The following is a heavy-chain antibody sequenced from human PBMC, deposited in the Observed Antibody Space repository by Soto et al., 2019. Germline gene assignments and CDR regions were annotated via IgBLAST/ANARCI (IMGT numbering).Heavy chain of an antibody. Sequence: ASVKVSCKASGGTFRSYTMHWVRQAPGQRLEWMGWINAGNGNTKYSQKFQGRVTITRDTSASTAYMELSSLRSEDTAVYYCARVTEAVAGIGDPDYWGQGTLVTVSS. CDR3: ARVTEAVAGIGDPDY. D-gene: IGHD6-19*01. V-gene: IGHV1-3*01. CDR2: INAGNGNT. J-gene: IGHJ4*02. CDR1: GGTFRSYT.